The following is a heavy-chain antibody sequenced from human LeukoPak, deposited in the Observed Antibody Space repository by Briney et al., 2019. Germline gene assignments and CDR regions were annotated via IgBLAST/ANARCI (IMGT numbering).Heavy chain of an antibody. CDR1: GFTFSSFA. CDR3: ARGPGSSSYYFDY. Sequence: GGSLRLSCAASGFTFSSFAMHWVRPAPGKGLEWGGVISYDGSNKYYADSVKGRFTISRDNSKNTLYLQMNSLRAEDTAVYYCARGPGSSSYYFDYWGQGTLVTVSS. CDR2: ISYDGSNK. J-gene: IGHJ4*02. D-gene: IGHD6-13*01. V-gene: IGHV3-30-3*01.